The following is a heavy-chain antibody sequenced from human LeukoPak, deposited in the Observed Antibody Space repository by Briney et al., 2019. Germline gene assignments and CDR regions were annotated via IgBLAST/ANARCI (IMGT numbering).Heavy chain of an antibody. CDR3: ARFGDDLGV. Sequence: GGSLTLSCAASGFIFSNYNMNWVRQVPGKGLEWLSAISTSSSHIFYADSVEGRFTISRDNAKKSLYLQMNSLRVEDTAIYYCARFGDDLGVWGQGTTVTVS. D-gene: IGHD3-10*01. CDR2: ISTSSSHI. V-gene: IGHV3-21*01. CDR1: GFIFSNYN. J-gene: IGHJ6*02.